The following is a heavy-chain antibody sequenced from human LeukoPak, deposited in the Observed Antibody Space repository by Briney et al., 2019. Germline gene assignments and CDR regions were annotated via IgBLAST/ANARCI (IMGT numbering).Heavy chain of an antibody. V-gene: IGHV1-18*01. CDR2: ISADNGNT. J-gene: IGHJ4*02. Sequence: GASVKVSCKASDYTFSNHGISWVRQAPGQGLEWMGWISADNGNTNYAQKFQGRVTMTTDTSTSTAYMEMRSLRSDDTAVYYCARDLHLVEPLVNFDYWGQGTLVTVSS. D-gene: IGHD2-2*01. CDR3: ARDLHLVEPLVNFDY. CDR1: DYTFSNHG.